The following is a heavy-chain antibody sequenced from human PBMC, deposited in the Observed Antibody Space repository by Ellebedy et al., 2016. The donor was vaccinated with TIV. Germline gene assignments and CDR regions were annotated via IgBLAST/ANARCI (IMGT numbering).Heavy chain of an antibody. J-gene: IGHJ4*02. V-gene: IGHV3-53*01. CDR2: LYSGGYT. Sequence: GGSLRLXCAASGFSVSSNYMSWVRRAPGKGLEWVSVLYSGGYTHYADFVRGQFTISRDNSKNTLYLQMNSLRAEDTAVYYCARDYIGAGYHSDSSGHYKVHYFDYWGQGTLVTVSS. CDR3: ARDYIGAGYHSDSSGHYKVHYFDY. CDR1: GFSVSSNY. D-gene: IGHD3-22*01.